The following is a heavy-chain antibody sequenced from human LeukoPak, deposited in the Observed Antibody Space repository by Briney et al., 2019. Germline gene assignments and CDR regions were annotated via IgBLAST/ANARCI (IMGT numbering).Heavy chain of an antibody. CDR3: ARVLLERPGIDSFDM. CDR1: GFRLGSYS. J-gene: IGHJ3*02. D-gene: IGHD1-1*01. CDR2: INSGSSTI. Sequence: GGSLRLSCGASGFRLGSYSMDWVRQAPGKGLEWVSHINSGSSTIYYADSVEGRFTISRDNAGNSLYLQMNSLRDEDTAVYYCARVLLERPGIDSFDMWGQGTMVTVSS. V-gene: IGHV3-48*02.